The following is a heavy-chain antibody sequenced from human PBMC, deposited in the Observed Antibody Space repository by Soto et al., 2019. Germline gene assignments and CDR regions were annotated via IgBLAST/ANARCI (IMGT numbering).Heavy chain of an antibody. Sequence: SETLSLTCTVSGGSISSGDYYWSWIRQPPGKGLEWIGYIYYSGSTYYNPSLKSRVTISVDTSKNQFSLKLSSVTAADTAVYYCARERPAGSRLDPWGQGPLVTVSS. V-gene: IGHV4-30-4*01. CDR3: ARERPAGSRLDP. D-gene: IGHD6-13*01. J-gene: IGHJ5*02. CDR1: GGSISSGDYY. CDR2: IYYSGST.